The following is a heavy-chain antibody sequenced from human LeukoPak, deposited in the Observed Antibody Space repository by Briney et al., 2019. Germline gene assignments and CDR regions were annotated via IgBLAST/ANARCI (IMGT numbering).Heavy chain of an antibody. J-gene: IGHJ5*02. V-gene: IGHV4-31*03. Sequence: SDTLSLTCTVSGGSISSGGYYWSWIRQHPGKGLEWIGYIYYGGSTYYNPSLKSRVTISVDTSKNQFSLKLSSVTAADTAVYYCASISGSGSYYTHWFDPWGQGTLVTVSS. CDR2: IYYGGST. CDR1: GGSISSGGYY. CDR3: ASISGSGSYYTHWFDP. D-gene: IGHD3-10*01.